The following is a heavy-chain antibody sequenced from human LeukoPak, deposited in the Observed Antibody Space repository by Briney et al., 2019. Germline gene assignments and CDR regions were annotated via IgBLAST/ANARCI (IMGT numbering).Heavy chain of an antibody. CDR1: GGSISSYY. CDR3: ARGPPYIVVVTAIGFFDY. Sequence: SETLSLTCTVSGGSISSYYWSWIRQPPGKGLEWIGDIYYSGSTNYNPSLKSRVTISVDTSKNQFSLKLSSVTAADTAVYYCARGPPYIVVVTAIGFFDYWGQGTLVTVSS. J-gene: IGHJ4*02. CDR2: IYYSGST. V-gene: IGHV4-59*12. D-gene: IGHD2-21*02.